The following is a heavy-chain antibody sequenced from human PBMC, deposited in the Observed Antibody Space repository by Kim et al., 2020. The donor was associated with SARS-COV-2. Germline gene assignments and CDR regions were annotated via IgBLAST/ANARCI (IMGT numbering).Heavy chain of an antibody. CDR1: GYTLSELS. V-gene: IGHV1-24*01. J-gene: IGHJ6*02. CDR3: ATALPAAVGGQFNYYYALDV. CDR2: FDERGGDT. Sequence: ASVKVSCKVSGYTLSELSIHWVRQAPGKGLEWMGGFDERGGDTIYAQNFQGRVTMTEDTSTETAYMELRSLRFDDTAVYYCATALPAAVGGQFNYYYALDVWGRGTTVTVSS. D-gene: IGHD6-19*01.